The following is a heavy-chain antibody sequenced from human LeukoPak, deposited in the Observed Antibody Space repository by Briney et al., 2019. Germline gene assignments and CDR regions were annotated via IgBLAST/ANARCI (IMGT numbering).Heavy chain of an antibody. CDR3: ARHHSIEAAGNNRLDP. V-gene: IGHV4-34*01. J-gene: IGHJ5*02. D-gene: IGHD6-13*01. CDR2: INHSGST. Sequence: PSETLSLTCAVYGGSFSGYYWSWIRQPPGKGLEWIGEINHSGSTNYNPSLKSRVTISVDTSKNQFSLRLTSVTAADTAVYYCARHHSIEAAGNNRLDPWGQGTLVTVSS. CDR1: GGSFSGYY.